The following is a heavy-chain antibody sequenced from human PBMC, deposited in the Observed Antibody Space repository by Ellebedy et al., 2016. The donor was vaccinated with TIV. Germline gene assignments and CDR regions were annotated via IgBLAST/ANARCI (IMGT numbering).Heavy chain of an antibody. CDR3: ARSPPYYDSSGYLDY. Sequence: SVKVSCXASGYTFTSYGISWVRQAPGQGLEWMGGIIPIFGTANYAQKFQGRVTITADESTSTAYMELSSLRSEDTAVYYCARSPPYYDSSGYLDYWGQGTLVTVSS. CDR1: GYTFTSYG. D-gene: IGHD3-22*01. CDR2: IIPIFGTA. J-gene: IGHJ4*02. V-gene: IGHV1-69*13.